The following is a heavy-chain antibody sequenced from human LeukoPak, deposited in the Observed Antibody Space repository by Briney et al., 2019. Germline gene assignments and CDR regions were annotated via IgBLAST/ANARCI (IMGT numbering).Heavy chain of an antibody. V-gene: IGHV1-18*01. Sequence: GASVKVSCKASGYTFTSYGISWVRQAPGQGLEWMGWISAYNGNTNYAQKLQGRVTMTTDTSTSTAYMELRSLRSDDTAVYYCARVSGYYDFWSGYYVYNFDYWGQGTLVTLSS. CDR3: ARVSGYYDFWSGYYVYNFDY. D-gene: IGHD3-3*01. CDR1: GYTFTSYG. CDR2: ISAYNGNT. J-gene: IGHJ4*02.